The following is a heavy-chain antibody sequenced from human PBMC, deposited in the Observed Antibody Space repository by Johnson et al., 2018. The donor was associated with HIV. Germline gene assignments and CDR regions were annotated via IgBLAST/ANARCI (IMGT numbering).Heavy chain of an antibody. D-gene: IGHD2-15*01. J-gene: IGHJ3*02. CDR2: IRYDGSNK. Sequence: QVPLVESRGGVVQPGGSLRLSCAASGFTFSSYGMHWVRQAQGKGLEWVAFIRYDGSNKYYADSVKGRFTISRDNSKNTLYLQMNSLRAEDTAVYYCASYCSGGSCYRRSPSDAFDIWGQGTMVTVSS. CDR1: GFTFSSYG. V-gene: IGHV3-30*02. CDR3: ASYCSGGSCYRRSPSDAFDI.